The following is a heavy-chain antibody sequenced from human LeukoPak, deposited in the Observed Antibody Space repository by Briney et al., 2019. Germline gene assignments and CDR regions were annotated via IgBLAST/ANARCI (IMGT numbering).Heavy chain of an antibody. Sequence: SETLSLTCTVSGGSISTYYWSWIRQPPGKGLKWIGYIHYTGSTNYNPSLKSRVTISVDTSKNQFSLKLNSMTVADTAVYYCARVWVIRGVISAFDIWGQGTMVTVSS. CDR1: GGSISTYY. V-gene: IGHV4-59*01. CDR2: IHYTGST. CDR3: ARVWVIRGVISAFDI. J-gene: IGHJ3*02. D-gene: IGHD3-10*01.